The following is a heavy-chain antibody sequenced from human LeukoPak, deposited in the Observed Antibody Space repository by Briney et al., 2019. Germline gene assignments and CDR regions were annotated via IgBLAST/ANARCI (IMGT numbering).Heavy chain of an antibody. J-gene: IGHJ4*02. Sequence: QTGGSLRLSCAASGFTFSSHAMHWVRQAPGKGLEYVSAISSNGGSTYYANSVKGRFTISRDNSKNTLYLQMGSLRAEDMAVYYCARDHYDFWSGYYEVCLDYWGQGTLVTVSS. D-gene: IGHD3-3*01. V-gene: IGHV3-64*01. CDR1: GFTFSSHA. CDR2: ISSNGGST. CDR3: ARDHYDFWSGYYEVCLDY.